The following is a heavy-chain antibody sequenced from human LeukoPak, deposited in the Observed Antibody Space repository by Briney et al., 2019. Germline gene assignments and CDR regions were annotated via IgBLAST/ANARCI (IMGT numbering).Heavy chain of an antibody. D-gene: IGHD6-19*01. CDR3: ARPGYSSGWYGWFDP. V-gene: IGHV5-51*01. CDR1: GYSFTSYW. J-gene: IGHJ5*02. CDR2: IYPGDSDT. Sequence: GESLKISCKGSGYSFTSYWIGWVRQMPGKGLEWMGIIYPGDSDTRYSPSFQGQVTISADKSISTAYLQWSSLKASDTAMYYCARPGYSSGWYGWFDPWGQGTLVTVSS.